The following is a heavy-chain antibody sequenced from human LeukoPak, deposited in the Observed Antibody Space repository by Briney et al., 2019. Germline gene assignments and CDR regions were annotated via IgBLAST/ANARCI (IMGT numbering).Heavy chain of an antibody. J-gene: IGHJ4*02. Sequence: PGGYLRLSCAASGFTFSNFWMSWVRQAPGKGLEWVANIKQDGSEKYYVDSVKGRFTISRDNANNSLYLQMNSLRAEDTAVYYCARDGNWNLDYWGQGTLVTVSS. CDR2: IKQDGSEK. CDR1: GFTFSNFW. D-gene: IGHD1-1*01. CDR3: ARDGNWNLDY. V-gene: IGHV3-7*01.